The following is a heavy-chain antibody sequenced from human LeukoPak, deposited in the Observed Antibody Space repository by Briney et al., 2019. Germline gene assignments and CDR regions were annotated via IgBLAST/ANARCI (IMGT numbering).Heavy chain of an antibody. CDR2: ITGSGVTT. J-gene: IGHJ4*02. CDR3: AKLLVVAATGGFDY. V-gene: IGHV3-23*01. CDR1: GFAFSNYG. Sequence: GGSLRLSCAASGFAFSNYGINWVRQAPGKGLEWVSGITGSGVTTYYADSVKGRFTISRDNSKNTLYLQMNSLRAEDTAVYYCAKLLVVAATGGFDYWGQGTLVTVSS. D-gene: IGHD2-15*01.